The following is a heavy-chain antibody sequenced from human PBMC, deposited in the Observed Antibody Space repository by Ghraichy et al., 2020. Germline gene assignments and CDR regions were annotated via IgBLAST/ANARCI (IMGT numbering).Heavy chain of an antibody. J-gene: IGHJ4*02. CDR2: ISGSGGST. Sequence: GGSLRLSCAASGFTFSSYAMSWVRQAPGKGLEWVSAISGSGGSTYYADSVKGRFTISRDNSKNTLYLQMNSLRAEDTAVYYCAKDPENLSYLFSFSDYWGQGTLVTVSS. CDR3: AKDPENLSYLFSFSDY. D-gene: IGHD1-26*01. V-gene: IGHV3-23*01. CDR1: GFTFSSYA.